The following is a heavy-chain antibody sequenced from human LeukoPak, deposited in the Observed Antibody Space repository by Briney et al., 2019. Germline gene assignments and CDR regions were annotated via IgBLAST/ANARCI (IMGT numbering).Heavy chain of an antibody. CDR3: AKNGRVRRVVKDLFDY. V-gene: IGHV1-18*01. J-gene: IGHJ4*02. CDR1: GYTFTSYG. D-gene: IGHD3-10*01. Sequence: ASVKVSCTASGYTFTSYGNSWVPQAPGQGLEWMGRISAYNGNTNYAQKLQGRVTMTTDTSTSTAYMELRSLRSDDTAVYYCAKNGRVRRVVKDLFDYWGQGTLVTVSS. CDR2: ISAYNGNT.